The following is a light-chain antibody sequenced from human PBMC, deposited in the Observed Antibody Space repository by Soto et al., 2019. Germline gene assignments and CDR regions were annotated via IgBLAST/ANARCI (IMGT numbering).Light chain of an antibody. CDR2: KAS. CDR3: QQYNHYYS. CDR1: QNINTW. J-gene: IGKJ2*03. Sequence: DIQLTQSPSTLSASVGDRVTITCRASQNINTWLAWYQQKPGKAPKVLIYKASSLESGVPSRFSGSGSGKEFTLTISSLQPDDFASYYCQQYNHYYSFGQGTKLEIK. V-gene: IGKV1-5*03.